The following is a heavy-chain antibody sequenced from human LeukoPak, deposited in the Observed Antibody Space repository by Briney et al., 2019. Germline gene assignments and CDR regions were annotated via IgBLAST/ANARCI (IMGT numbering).Heavy chain of an antibody. CDR1: GGSISSYY. J-gene: IGHJ5*02. D-gene: IGHD1-26*01. CDR2: IYYSGST. CDR3: ARLNVGEGAAYNWFDP. V-gene: IGHV4-59*08. Sequence: PSETLSLTCTVSGGSISSYYWSWIRQPPGKGLEWIGYIYYSGSTNYNPPLRSRVTISVDTSKNQFSLKLSSVTAADTAVYYCARLNVGEGAAYNWFDPWGQGTLVTVSS.